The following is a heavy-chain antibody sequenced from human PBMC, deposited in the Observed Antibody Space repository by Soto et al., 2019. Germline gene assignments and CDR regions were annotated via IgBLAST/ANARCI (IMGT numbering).Heavy chain of an antibody. J-gene: IGHJ6*02. CDR2: IKQDGSEK. Sequence: PGGSLRLSCAASGFTFSSYWMSWVRQAPGKGLEWVANIKQDGSEKYYVDSVKGRFTISRDNAKNSLYLQMNSLRAEDTAVYYCARDGGVEQWLVPGTLYYYYYGMDVWGQGTTVTSP. D-gene: IGHD6-19*01. CDR1: GFTFSSYW. CDR3: ARDGGVEQWLVPGTLYYYYYGMDV. V-gene: IGHV3-7*01.